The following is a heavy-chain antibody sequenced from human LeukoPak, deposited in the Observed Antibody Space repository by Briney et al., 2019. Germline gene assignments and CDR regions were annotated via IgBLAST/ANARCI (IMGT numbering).Heavy chain of an antibody. CDR1: GGSFSGYF. CDR3: ARVPAYFDWAMDV. Sequence: SETLSLTCAVYGGSFSGYFWSWIRQPPGKGLEWIGEINHIGSTNYNPPLNSRVTISVETSKNQSSLKLSSVTAADTAVYYCARVPAYFDWAMDVGGQRTTVTVSS. D-gene: IGHD3-9*01. CDR2: INHIGST. J-gene: IGHJ6*02. V-gene: IGHV4-34*01.